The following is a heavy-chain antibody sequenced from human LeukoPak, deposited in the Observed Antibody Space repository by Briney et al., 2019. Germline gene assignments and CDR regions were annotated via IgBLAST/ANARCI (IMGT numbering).Heavy chain of an antibody. V-gene: IGHV3-48*01. D-gene: IGHD4-23*01. Sequence: GGSLRLSCAASGFTFSIYSMNWVRQVPGKGREWVSYISSSSTTIYYADSVKGRFTISRDDPKNSLYLQMNSLRAEDTAVYFCATTPSVSAGHWFDPWGQGTLVTVSS. CDR1: GFTFSIYS. CDR2: ISSSSTTI. CDR3: ATTPSVSAGHWFDP. J-gene: IGHJ5*02.